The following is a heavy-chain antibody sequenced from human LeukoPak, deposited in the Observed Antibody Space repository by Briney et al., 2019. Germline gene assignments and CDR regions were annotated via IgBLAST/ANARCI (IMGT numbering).Heavy chain of an antibody. V-gene: IGHV3-23*01. CDR1: GFTFSSDA. D-gene: IGHD5-12*01. CDR2: ITGSDDTT. J-gene: IGHJ4*02. CDR3: AKGPQLYSGYHPDY. Sequence: QAGGSLRLXCAASGFTFSSDAMTWVRQAPGEGLEWVSTITGSDDTTYYADSVKGRFTISRDYSKNTVHLQLNNLRAEDTAMYYCAKGPQLYSGYHPDYWGQRTLVTVSS.